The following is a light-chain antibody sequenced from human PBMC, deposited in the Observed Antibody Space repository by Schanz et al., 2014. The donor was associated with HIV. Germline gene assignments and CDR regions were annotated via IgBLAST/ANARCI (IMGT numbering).Light chain of an antibody. Sequence: QSALTQPPSASGSPGQSVTISCTGTSSDVGTYNYVSWYRQDPGKAPKLMIYEVTKRPSGVPDRFSGSKSGNTASLTVSGLQAEDEADYYCTSYAGSNNLVFGGGTKLTVL. V-gene: IGLV2-8*01. CDR3: TSYAGSNNLV. CDR1: SSDVGTYNY. J-gene: IGLJ2*01. CDR2: EVT.